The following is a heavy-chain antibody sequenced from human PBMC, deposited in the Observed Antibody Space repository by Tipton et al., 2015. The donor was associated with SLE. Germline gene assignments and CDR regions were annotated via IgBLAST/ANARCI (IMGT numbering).Heavy chain of an antibody. D-gene: IGHD5-12*01. J-gene: IGHJ5*02. V-gene: IGHV4-34*01. CDR3: ARRAWLRFNWFDP. CDR2: INHSGST. CDR1: GGSFSSHY. Sequence: TLSLTCTVSGGSFSSHYWSWIRQPPGKGLEWIGEINHSGSTNYNPSLKSRVTISVDTSKNQFSLKLSSVTAADTAVYYCARRAWLRFNWFDPWGQGTLVTVSS.